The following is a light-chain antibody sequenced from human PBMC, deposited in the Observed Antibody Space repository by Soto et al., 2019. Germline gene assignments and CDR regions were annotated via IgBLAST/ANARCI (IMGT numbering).Light chain of an antibody. CDR2: AAS. V-gene: IGKV1-9*01. Sequence: DIQLTQYPSFLSASVGDRVTITCRASQVISSYLAWYQQKPGKAPKLLIYAASTLQSGVPSRFSGSRSGTEFTLTISSLQPEDFATYYCQQLNSYPITFGQGTRLEIK. J-gene: IGKJ5*01. CDR3: QQLNSYPIT. CDR1: QVISSY.